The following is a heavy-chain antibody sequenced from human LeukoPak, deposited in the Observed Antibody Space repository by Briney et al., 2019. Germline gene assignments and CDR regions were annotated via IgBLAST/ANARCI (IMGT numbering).Heavy chain of an antibody. J-gene: IGHJ3*02. CDR3: ARSYPPGYI. Sequence: GGSLRLSCAASGFTFSSYAMSWVRQAPGKGLQCYADSVKGRFTISRDNSKNTLYLQMNSLRAGDTAIYYCARSYPPGYIWGQGTMVTVSS. CDR1: GFTFSSYA. V-gene: IGHV3-23*01. D-gene: IGHD3-16*01.